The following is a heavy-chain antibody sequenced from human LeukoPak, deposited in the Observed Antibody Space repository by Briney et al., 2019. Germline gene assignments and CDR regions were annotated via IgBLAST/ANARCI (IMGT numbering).Heavy chain of an antibody. V-gene: IGHV4-59*01. CDR2: IYRGTT. CDR1: GASIISFY. Sequence: PSETLSLTCSVSGASIISFYWTWIRQSPGKGLEWIGHIYRGTTSYNPSLKNRVTISADTSSNQFSLKVYSVTAADTAVYFCARAPPGYPYDIWGQGTAATVSS. CDR3: ARAPPGYPYDI. D-gene: IGHD5-18*01. J-gene: IGHJ3*02.